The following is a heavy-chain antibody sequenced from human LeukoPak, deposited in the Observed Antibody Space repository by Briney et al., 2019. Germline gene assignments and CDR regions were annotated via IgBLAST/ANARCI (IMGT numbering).Heavy chain of an antibody. Sequence: ASVKVSCKASGYTFTGYYMHWVRQAPGQGLEWMGWINPNSGGTTYAQKFQGWVTMTRDTSISTAYTELSRLKSDDTAVYYCARAEILWFGQLLLPDYWGPGTLVTVSS. D-gene: IGHD3-10*01. CDR2: INPNSGGT. J-gene: IGHJ4*02. CDR3: ARAEILWFGQLLLPDY. V-gene: IGHV1-2*04. CDR1: GYTFTGYY.